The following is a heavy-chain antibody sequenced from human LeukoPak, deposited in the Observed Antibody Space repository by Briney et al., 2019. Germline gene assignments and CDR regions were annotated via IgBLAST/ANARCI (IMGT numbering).Heavy chain of an antibody. J-gene: IGHJ4*02. CDR1: GFTVSSSF. V-gene: IGHV3-66*02. CDR3: ANPYCSSTSCHRSLDY. CDR2: IYTGGNT. D-gene: IGHD2-2*01. Sequence: GGSLRLSCAASGFTVSSSFMSWVRQAPGKGLEWVSVIYTGGNTYYTDSVKGRFTISRDNSKNTLYLQMNSLRAEDTAVYYCANPYCSSTSCHRSLDYWGQGTLVTVSS.